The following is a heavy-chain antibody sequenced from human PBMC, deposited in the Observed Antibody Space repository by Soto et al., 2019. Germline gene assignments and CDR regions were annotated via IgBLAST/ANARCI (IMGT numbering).Heavy chain of an antibody. CDR3: ARGRGYREDDSFDI. CDR1: GFTFDDYA. Sequence: EVQLVESGGGLVQPGMSLRLSCAASGFTFDDYAMHWVRPAPGTGLEWGSGVSWNSCSIGYADSVKGRFTISRDNAKNSLYLQMNSLRAEDTALYYCARGRGYREDDSFDIWGQGTMVTVSS. D-gene: IGHD3-22*01. CDR2: VSWNSCSI. V-gene: IGHV3-9*01. J-gene: IGHJ3*02.